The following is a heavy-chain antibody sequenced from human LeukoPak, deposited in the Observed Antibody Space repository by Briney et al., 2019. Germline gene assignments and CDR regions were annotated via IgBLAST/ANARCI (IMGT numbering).Heavy chain of an antibody. D-gene: IGHD1-7*01. J-gene: IGHJ4*02. Sequence: PGGSLRLFCAASRCTFDDYGMSWVRQAPGKGLEWVSGINWNGGSTGYADSVKGRFTISRDNAKNSLYLQLNSLRAEDTAVYYCARQRTNFDYWGQGTLVTVSS. CDR2: INWNGGST. V-gene: IGHV3-20*04. CDR1: RCTFDDYG. CDR3: ARQRTNFDY.